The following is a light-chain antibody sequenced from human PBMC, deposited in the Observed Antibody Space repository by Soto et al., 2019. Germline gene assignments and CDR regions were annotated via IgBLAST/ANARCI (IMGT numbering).Light chain of an antibody. Sequence: QSVLTEPACVSGSPGQSITISCTGTGSDVGNYNLVSWYQHSPGKAPKLMIYEGDKRPSGVSNRFSASKSGNTASLTISGLQAEDEADYYCCSFALRSTLIFGGGTQLTV. CDR1: GSDVGNYNL. V-gene: IGLV2-23*01. J-gene: IGLJ2*01. CDR2: EGD. CDR3: CSFALRSTLI.